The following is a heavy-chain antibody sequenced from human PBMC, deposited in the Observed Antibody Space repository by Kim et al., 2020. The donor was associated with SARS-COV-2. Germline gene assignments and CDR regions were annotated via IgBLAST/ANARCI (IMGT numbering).Heavy chain of an antibody. Sequence: TDYNPSLKSRVTISVDTSKNQFSLKLSSVTAADTAVYYCARESSSLIDYWGQGTLVTVSS. D-gene: IGHD6-13*01. J-gene: IGHJ4*02. CDR2: T. V-gene: IGHV4-39*02. CDR3: ARESSSLIDY.